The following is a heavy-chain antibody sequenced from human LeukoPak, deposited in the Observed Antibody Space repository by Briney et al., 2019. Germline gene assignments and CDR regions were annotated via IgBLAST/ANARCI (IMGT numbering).Heavy chain of an antibody. CDR2: ISYDGSNK. CDR1: GFTFSSYA. CDR3: ARQHTAATAFDY. V-gene: IGHV3-30*04. Sequence: GGSLRLSCAASGFTFSSYAMHWVRQAPGKGLEWVAVISYDGSNKYYADSVKGRFTISRDNSKNTLFLQMNSLRVEDTAVYYCARQHTAATAFDYWGQGTLVTVSS. D-gene: IGHD6-13*01. J-gene: IGHJ4*02.